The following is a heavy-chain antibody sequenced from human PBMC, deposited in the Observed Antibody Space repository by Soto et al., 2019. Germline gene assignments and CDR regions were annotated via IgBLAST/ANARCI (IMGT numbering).Heavy chain of an antibody. Sequence: QITLKESGPTLVKPTQTLTLTCTFSGFSLTTDRVGVGWIRQPPGEALEWLAVIYWDDSKTYRPSLASRLTIAQDTSKNQVALTMTIMDSLDTATYYCAHAYGGRSLYWGQGTLVTVSS. CDR2: IYWDDSK. D-gene: IGHD1-26*01. CDR1: GFSLTTDRVG. J-gene: IGHJ4*02. V-gene: IGHV2-5*02. CDR3: AHAYGGRSLY.